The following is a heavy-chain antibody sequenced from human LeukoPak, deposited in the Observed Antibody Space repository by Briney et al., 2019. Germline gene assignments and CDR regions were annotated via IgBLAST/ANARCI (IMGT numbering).Heavy chain of an antibody. D-gene: IGHD2-2*01. Sequence: SETLTLTCIVSGGSISPYYWSWIRQPPGKGLEWIGYVYYSGRTSYSPSLKSRITISLGTSEDRFSLELTSVTAADTAVYYCARTRYCSTTSCYADTWGQGTMVTASS. V-gene: IGHV4-59*01. J-gene: IGHJ3*01. CDR2: VYYSGRT. CDR1: GGSISPYY. CDR3: ARTRYCSTTSCYADT.